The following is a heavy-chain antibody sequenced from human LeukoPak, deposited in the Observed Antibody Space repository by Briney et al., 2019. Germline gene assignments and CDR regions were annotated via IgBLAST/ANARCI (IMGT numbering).Heavy chain of an antibody. J-gene: IGHJ5*02. CDR1: GITVSSNY. CDR2: IYSGGTT. V-gene: IGHV3-66*01. Sequence: GGSLRLSCAASGITVSSNYMSWVSQAPGKGLEWVSVIYSGGTTYYADSVKGRFTVSRDNAKNSLYLQMNSLRAEDTAVYYCARSTVQLERLRWFDPWGQGTLVTVSS. D-gene: IGHD1-1*01. CDR3: ARSTVQLERLRWFDP.